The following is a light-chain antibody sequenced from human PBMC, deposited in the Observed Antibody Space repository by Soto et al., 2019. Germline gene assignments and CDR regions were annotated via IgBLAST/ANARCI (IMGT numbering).Light chain of an antibody. V-gene: IGKV1-5*03. CDR1: QSINSW. J-gene: IGKJ2*01. CDR2: KAS. CDR3: QQYNSYPYT. Sequence: DIQMTQSPSTLSASVGARVTITCRASQSINSWLAWYQQKPGKAPTLLIYKASSLRSGVPSRFSGSGSGTEFSLTISSLHTDDFATYYCQQYNSYPYTLGQGTKLEIK.